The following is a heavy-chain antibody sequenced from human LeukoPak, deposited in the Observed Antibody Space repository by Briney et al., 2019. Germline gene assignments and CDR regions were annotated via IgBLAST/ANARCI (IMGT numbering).Heavy chain of an antibody. J-gene: IGHJ4*02. Sequence: GGSLRLSCVASGVTLSNYAMSWARQAPGKGLEWVSAISGSGGSTYYADSVKGRFTISRDNSKNTLYLQMNSLRAEDTAVYYCAKGEWELRAFDYWGQGTLVTVSS. CDR2: ISGSGGST. CDR1: GVTLSNYA. V-gene: IGHV3-23*01. CDR3: AKGEWELRAFDY. D-gene: IGHD1-26*01.